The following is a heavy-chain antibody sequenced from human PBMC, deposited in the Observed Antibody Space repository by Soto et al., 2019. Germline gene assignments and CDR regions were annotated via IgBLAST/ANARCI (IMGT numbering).Heavy chain of an antibody. D-gene: IGHD6-13*01. CDR2: IYPGDSDT. J-gene: IGHJ4*02. CDR3: ARTGPHSSSVYSDDY. CDR1: GYTFTSYC. V-gene: IGHV5-51*03. Sequence: EVQLVQSGAEVKKPGESLKISCKGSGYTFTSYCMGWVRQMPGKGTEWMGVIYPGDSDTRYSPSFQGQVTISADRSTGTAYLQWSSLKASDTAIYYGARTGPHSSSVYSDDYWGQGTLVTVSS.